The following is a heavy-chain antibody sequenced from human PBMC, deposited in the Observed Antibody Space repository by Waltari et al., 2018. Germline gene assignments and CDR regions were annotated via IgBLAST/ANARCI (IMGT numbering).Heavy chain of an antibody. V-gene: IGHV4-39*07. J-gene: IGHJ3*02. CDR1: GDSIGSGYYY. CDR2: IYFAGRT. Sequence: QLQLRESGPGLLKPSETLSLTCSVSGDSIGSGYYYWGWIRQAPGKGLEWIGSIYFAGRTYYNPSLTSRVTIAVDTSKNQCSLRLSSVTAADTAVYYCAREVGGSSWSTTPRGDAFDIWGQGTMVTVSS. CDR3: AREVGGSSWSTTPRGDAFDI. D-gene: IGHD6-13*01.